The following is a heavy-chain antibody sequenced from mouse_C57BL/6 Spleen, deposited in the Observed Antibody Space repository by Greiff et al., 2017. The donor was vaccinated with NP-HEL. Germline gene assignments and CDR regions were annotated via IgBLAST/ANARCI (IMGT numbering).Heavy chain of an antibody. V-gene: IGHV1-82*01. Sequence: VQLQQSGPELVKPGASVKISCKASGYAFSSSWMNWVKQRPGKGLEWIGRIYPGDGDTNYNGKFKGKATLTADKSSSTAYMQLSSLPSEDSAVYFCARDGYYSWFAYWGQGTLVTVSA. CDR2: IYPGDGDT. CDR1: GYAFSSSW. D-gene: IGHD2-3*01. J-gene: IGHJ3*01. CDR3: ARDGYYSWFAY.